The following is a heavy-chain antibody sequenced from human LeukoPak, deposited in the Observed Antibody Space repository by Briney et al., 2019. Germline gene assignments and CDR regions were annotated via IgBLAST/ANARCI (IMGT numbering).Heavy chain of an antibody. Sequence: PGGSLRLSCAASGDIFSTFAMSWVRQAPGRGLEWVSGISTISSTFYADPVKGRFTISRDNSKNTLYLQMNSLRAEDTAVYYCAKSPALWLEETGTAFDIWGRGTMVTVSS. CDR2: ISTISST. CDR1: GDIFSTFA. V-gene: IGHV3-23*01. D-gene: IGHD3-10*01. J-gene: IGHJ3*02. CDR3: AKSPALWLEETGTAFDI.